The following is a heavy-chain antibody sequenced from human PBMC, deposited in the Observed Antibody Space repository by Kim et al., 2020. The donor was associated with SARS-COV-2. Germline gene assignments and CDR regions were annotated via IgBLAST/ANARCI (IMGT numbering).Heavy chain of an antibody. CDR3: ARTLPHIAVAGTGYFDY. Sequence: SETLSLTCAVYGGSFSGYYWSWIRQPPGKGLEWIGEINHSGSTNYNPSLKSRVTISVDTSKNQFSLKLSSVTAADTAVYYCARTLPHIAVAGTGYFDYWGQGTLVTVSS. J-gene: IGHJ4*02. D-gene: IGHD6-19*01. CDR1: GGSFSGYY. V-gene: IGHV4-34*01. CDR2: INHSGST.